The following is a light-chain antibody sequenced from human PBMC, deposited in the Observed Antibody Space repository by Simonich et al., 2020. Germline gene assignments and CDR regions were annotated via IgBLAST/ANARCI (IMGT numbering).Light chain of an antibody. CDR1: SSDGGGYNY. J-gene: IGLJ3*02. CDR2: DVS. CDR3: SSYTSSSTWV. V-gene: IGLV2-14*01. Sequence: QSALTQPASVSGSPGQSITISCTGTSSDGGGYNYVSWYQQHPGKAPKLMIYDVSKRPSGVSNRFSGSKSGNTASLTISGLKAEDEADYYCSSYTSSSTWVFGGGTKLTVL.